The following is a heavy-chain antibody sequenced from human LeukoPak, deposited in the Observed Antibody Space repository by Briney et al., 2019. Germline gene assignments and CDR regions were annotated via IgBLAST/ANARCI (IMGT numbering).Heavy chain of an antibody. CDR1: GYSIGSGYY. V-gene: IGHV4-38-2*02. J-gene: IGHJ4*02. Sequence: NSSETLSLTCTVSGYSIGSGYYWGWIRQPPGKGLEWVGSVYHSGSTYFNPSLKSRVTISVDTSNNQFSLNLNSVTAADTAVYYCARDRAYCGGDCYRFDYWGQGTLVTVSS. D-gene: IGHD2-21*01. CDR2: VYHSGST. CDR3: ARDRAYCGGDCYRFDY.